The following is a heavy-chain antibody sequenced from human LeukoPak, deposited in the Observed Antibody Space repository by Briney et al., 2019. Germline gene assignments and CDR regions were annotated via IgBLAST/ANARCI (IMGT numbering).Heavy chain of an antibody. Sequence: PAETLSLTCTVSGGSISSSSYYWGWIRQPPGKGLEWIGCIYYSGSTYYNPSLKSPVTISVDMSKSQFSLRLTSVTAADTAVYYCARKNDFDIWGQGTLVTVSS. CDR2: IYYSGST. D-gene: IGHD2/OR15-2a*01. J-gene: IGHJ3*02. CDR1: GGSISSSSYY. V-gene: IGHV4-61*05. CDR3: ARKNDFDI.